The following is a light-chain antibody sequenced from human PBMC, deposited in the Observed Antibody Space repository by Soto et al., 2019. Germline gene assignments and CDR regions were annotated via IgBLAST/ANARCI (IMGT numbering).Light chain of an antibody. Sequence: EIVMTQSPATLSVSPGETATLSCRASQSVNLNLAWYQQKPGQAPRLLIYGASIRATGIPARFSGSGAGTEFTPTVISLQPEDSSVYYCQQCVSWPPLTFGGGTTVEIK. CDR2: GAS. V-gene: IGKV3-15*01. CDR3: QQCVSWPPLT. CDR1: QSVNLN. J-gene: IGKJ4*01.